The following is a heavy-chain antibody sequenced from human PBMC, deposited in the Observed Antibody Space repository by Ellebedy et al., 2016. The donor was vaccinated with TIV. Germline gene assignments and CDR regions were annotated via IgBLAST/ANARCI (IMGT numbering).Heavy chain of an antibody. J-gene: IGHJ4*02. Sequence: SGPTLVKPTQTLTLTCTFSGFSLSTSGVGVGWIRQPPGKALEWLARIDWDDDKYYSTSLKTRLTISKDTSKNQVVLTMTNMDPVDTATYYCARTEISGSYHDYWGQGTLVTVSS. CDR1: GFSLSTSGVG. CDR2: IDWDDDK. CDR3: ARTEISGSYHDY. D-gene: IGHD3-10*01. V-gene: IGHV2-70*11.